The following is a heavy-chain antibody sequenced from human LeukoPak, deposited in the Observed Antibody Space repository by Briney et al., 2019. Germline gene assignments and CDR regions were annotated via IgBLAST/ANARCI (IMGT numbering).Heavy chain of an antibody. J-gene: IGHJ4*02. V-gene: IGHV5-51*01. CDR3: ARPYSVSSGGGYY. CDR2: IYPGDADT. D-gene: IGHD5/OR15-5a*01. CDR1: GYSLTNYW. Sequence: HGESLKISCKGFGYSLTNYWIAGVRQSPGRGLEWMGIIYPGDADTRCSPSFQGQVTISVDKSISTAYLQWSSLKASDTAMYFCARPYSVSSGGGYYWGQGTLVTVSS.